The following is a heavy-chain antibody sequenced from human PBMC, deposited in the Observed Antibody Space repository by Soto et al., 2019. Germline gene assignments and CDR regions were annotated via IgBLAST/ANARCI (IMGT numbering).Heavy chain of an antibody. V-gene: IGHV3-74*01. CDR3: ARADCSSISCYAGSWFDH. CDR1: GLTFSSYW. J-gene: IGHJ5*02. D-gene: IGHD2-2*01. CDR2: ISSDGSST. Sequence: EVQLVESGGGLVQAGGSLRLSCAASGLTFSSYWMHWVRQAPGEGLVWVSRISSDGSSTSYADSVKGRYTTSRDNAKNTLYLQMNRLRAEDTAVYYCARADCSSISCYAGSWFDHWGQGTLVTVSS.